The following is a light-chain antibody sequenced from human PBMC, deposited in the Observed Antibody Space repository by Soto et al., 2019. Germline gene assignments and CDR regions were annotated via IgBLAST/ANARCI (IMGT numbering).Light chain of an antibody. J-gene: IGLJ3*02. CDR2: GNS. CDR3: QSYDSSLSGRV. V-gene: IGLV1-40*01. Sequence: QSVLTQPPSVSGAPGQRVTISCTGSSSNIGASSDVHWYQQLPGTAPKLLIYGNSNRPSGVPDRFSGSKSGTSASLAITVLQAEYQPDYYCQSYDSSLSGRVFGGGTKLTVL. CDR1: SSNIGASSD.